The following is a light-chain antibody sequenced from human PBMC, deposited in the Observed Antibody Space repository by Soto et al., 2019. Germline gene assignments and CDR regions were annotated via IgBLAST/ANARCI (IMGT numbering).Light chain of an antibody. CDR3: QQYGSSPVT. Sequence: EIVLTQSPGTLSLSPGERATLSCRASQSVSSSYLAWYQQKPGQAPRLLIYGASSRATGIPDRFSGSGSGTDFTLIISRLEPEDFAVYYCQQYGSSPVTFGQGTKVDI. J-gene: IGKJ1*01. CDR2: GAS. V-gene: IGKV3-20*01. CDR1: QSVSSSY.